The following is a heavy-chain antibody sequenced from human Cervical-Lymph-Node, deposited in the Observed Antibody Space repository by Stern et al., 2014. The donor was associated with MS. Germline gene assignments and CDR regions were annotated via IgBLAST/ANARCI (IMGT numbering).Heavy chain of an antibody. CDR3: AKVYGSGPFDY. V-gene: IGHV3-23*04. CDR2: ISGSYGIP. Sequence: EVQLVESGGTLVQPGGSLRLSCAASGFTFSSYAMSWVRQAPGKGLEWVSVISGSYGIPFYADSVKGRFTISRDNSKNTLFLQMNSLRAEDTAVYYCAKVYGSGPFDYWGQGTLVTVSS. D-gene: IGHD6-19*01. J-gene: IGHJ4*02. CDR1: GFTFSSYA.